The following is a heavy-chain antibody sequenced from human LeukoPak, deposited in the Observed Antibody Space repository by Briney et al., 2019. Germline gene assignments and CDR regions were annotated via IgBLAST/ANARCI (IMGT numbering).Heavy chain of an antibody. CDR1: GFTFSSYA. V-gene: IGHV3-23*01. D-gene: IGHD1-26*01. CDR3: AKESSESYYPIDY. Sequence: GGSLRLSCAASGFTFSSYAMRWVRQARGGGGEWVSAISGGGGSTYYADSVKGRFSISRDSSKNTLSLQMNSLRAEYTAVYDCAKESSESYYPIDYWGQGTLATVS. CDR2: ISGGGGST. J-gene: IGHJ4*02.